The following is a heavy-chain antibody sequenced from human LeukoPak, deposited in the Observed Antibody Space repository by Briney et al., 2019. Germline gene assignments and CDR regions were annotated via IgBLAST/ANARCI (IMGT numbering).Heavy chain of an antibody. Sequence: ASVKVSCKASGYTFTSYDINWVRQATGQGLEWMGWMNPNSGNTGYAQKFQGRVTITRDTSASTAYMELSSLRSEDMAVYYCARRGIGSGWIAFDYWGQGTLVTVSS. J-gene: IGHJ4*02. CDR1: GYTFTSYD. CDR3: ARRGIGSGWIAFDY. CDR2: MNPNSGNT. V-gene: IGHV1-8*03. D-gene: IGHD6-19*01.